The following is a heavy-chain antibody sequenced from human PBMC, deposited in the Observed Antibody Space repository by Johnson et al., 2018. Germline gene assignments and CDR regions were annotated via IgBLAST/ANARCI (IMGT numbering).Heavy chain of an antibody. J-gene: IGHJ4*02. V-gene: IGHV3-74*01. Sequence: VQLQESGGGLVQPGWSRRLSCVASGFTFNIYWMHWVRQVPGKGLVWVSRINTDGSITDYEDSVKGRFTTSRDNAKNTLYLQMNSLRDEDTAVYYCASQLPLGYWCQGTLVTVSS. D-gene: IGHD2-2*01. CDR1: GFTFNIYW. CDR3: ASQLPLGY. CDR2: INTDGSIT.